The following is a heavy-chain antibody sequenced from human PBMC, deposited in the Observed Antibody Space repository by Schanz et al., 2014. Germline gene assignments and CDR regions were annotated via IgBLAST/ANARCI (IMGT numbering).Heavy chain of an antibody. J-gene: IGHJ5*02. CDR1: GFTFSSYS. CDR3: ARPALWFGDNCFDP. D-gene: IGHD3-10*01. V-gene: IGHV3-48*04. CDR2: IGNGGVTI. Sequence: EVQLVESGGGLIQPGGSLRLSCSASGFTFSSYSMNWIRQPPGRGLEWVSYIGNGGVTIYYADSVKGRFTISRDNAKNTLYLQMNSLRAEDTAVYYCARPALWFGDNCFDPWGQGTLVTVSS.